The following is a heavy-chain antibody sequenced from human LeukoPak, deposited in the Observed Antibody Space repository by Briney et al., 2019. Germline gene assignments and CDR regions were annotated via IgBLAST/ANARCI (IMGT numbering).Heavy chain of an antibody. V-gene: IGHV3-23*01. CDR2: ISGGDGST. D-gene: IGHD5-24*01. CDR3: AREGYSPRDGYNFNFDY. J-gene: IGHJ4*02. CDR1: GFIFSSYG. Sequence: GGSLRLSCAASGFIFSSYGMHWVRLAPGKGLKWVSSISGGDGSTYYANSVKGRFTISRDNSKNTLYLQMNSLRAEDTAVYYCAREGYSPRDGYNFNFDYWGQGTLVTVSS.